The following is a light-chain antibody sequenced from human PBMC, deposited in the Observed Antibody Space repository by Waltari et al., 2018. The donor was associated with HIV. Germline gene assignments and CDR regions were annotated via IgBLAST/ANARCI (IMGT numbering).Light chain of an antibody. CDR2: DVI. V-gene: IGLV2-8*01. CDR3: SSYAGSSTFVI. Sequence: QSALTQPPSASGSPGQSVTLSCTGTSSDVGGYNYVSWHQQHPGTAPKLMIYDVIKRPSGVPDRFSGSKSGNTASLTVSGLQPEDEAEYYCSSYAGSSTFVIFGGGTKLTVL. J-gene: IGLJ2*01. CDR1: SSDVGGYNY.